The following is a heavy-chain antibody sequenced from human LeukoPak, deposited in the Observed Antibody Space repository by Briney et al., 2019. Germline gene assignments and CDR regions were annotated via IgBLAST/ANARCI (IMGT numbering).Heavy chain of an antibody. D-gene: IGHD6-19*01. CDR2: IYPGDSDT. J-gene: IGHJ4*02. Sequence: GESLKISCKGSGYGFTTYWIGWVRQMPGKGLEWMGFIYPGDSDTRYSPSFQGQVTISADKSISTAYLQWSSLKASDTAMYYCARQVDSSGWFNFDYWGQGTLVTVSS. V-gene: IGHV5-51*01. CDR1: GYGFTTYW. CDR3: ARQVDSSGWFNFDY.